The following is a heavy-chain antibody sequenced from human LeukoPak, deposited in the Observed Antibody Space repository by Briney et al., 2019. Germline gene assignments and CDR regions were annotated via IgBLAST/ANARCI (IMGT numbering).Heavy chain of an antibody. V-gene: IGHV4-39*01. Sequence: PSETLSLTCTVSGGSISSSSYYWGWIRQPPGKGLEWIGSIYYSGSTYYNPSLKSRVTISVDTSKNQFPLKLSSVTAADTAVYYCARRPLIAARPGWIDYWGQGTLVTVSS. J-gene: IGHJ4*02. D-gene: IGHD6-6*01. CDR3: ARRPLIAARPGWIDY. CDR2: IYYSGST. CDR1: GGSISSSSYY.